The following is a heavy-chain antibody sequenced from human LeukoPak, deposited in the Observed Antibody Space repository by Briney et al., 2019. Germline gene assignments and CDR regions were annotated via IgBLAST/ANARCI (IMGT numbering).Heavy chain of an antibody. CDR2: IYTSGST. CDR3: ARSAYCSSTSCYNTGYFDY. Sequence: PSETLSLTCTVSGGSISSYYWSWIRQPAGKGLEWIGRIYTSGSTNYNPSLKSRVTIAVDTSKNQFSLKLSSVTAADTALYFCARSAYCSSTSCYNTGYFDYWGQGTLVTVSS. CDR1: GGSISSYY. J-gene: IGHJ4*02. D-gene: IGHD2-2*02. V-gene: IGHV4-4*07.